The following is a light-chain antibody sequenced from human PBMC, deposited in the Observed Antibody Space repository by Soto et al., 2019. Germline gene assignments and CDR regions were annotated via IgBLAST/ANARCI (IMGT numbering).Light chain of an antibody. CDR3: QAWETTPV. CDR1: ELGNKY. CDR2: QDN. Sequence: SYELTQPPSMSVSPGQTASITCSGDELGNKYASWYQQKPGQSPVLVIYQDNKRPSGIPERFSGSNSGNTATLTISGTQAMDEADYYCQAWETTPVFGGGTKLTVL. J-gene: IGLJ2*01. V-gene: IGLV3-1*01.